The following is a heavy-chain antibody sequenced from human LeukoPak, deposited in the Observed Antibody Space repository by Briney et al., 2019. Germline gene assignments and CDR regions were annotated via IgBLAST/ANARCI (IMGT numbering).Heavy chain of an antibody. V-gene: IGHV4-59*01. CDR2: IYYSGST. CDR1: GGSISSYY. D-gene: IGHD3-9*01. Sequence: SETLSLTCTVSGGSISSYYWSWIRQPPGKGLEWIGYIYYSGSTNYNPSLKSRVTISVDTSKNQFSLKLSSVTAADTAVYYCAGGNPTHYDILTGSPVDYWGQGTLVTVSS. CDR3: AGGNPTHYDILTGSPVDY. J-gene: IGHJ4*02.